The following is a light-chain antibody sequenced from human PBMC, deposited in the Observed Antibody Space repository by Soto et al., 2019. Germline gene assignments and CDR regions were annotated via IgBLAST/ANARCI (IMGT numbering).Light chain of an antibody. Sequence: EIVLTQSPATLSLSPGERATLSCRASQTVSSSLAWYQQKPGQAPRLLIYEASSRATGIPDRFSGSGSGTDFTLTISGLEPEDFAVYFCQQYDSSPSTFGGGTKVDIK. V-gene: IGKV3-20*01. CDR3: QQYDSSPST. J-gene: IGKJ4*01. CDR1: QTVSSS. CDR2: EAS.